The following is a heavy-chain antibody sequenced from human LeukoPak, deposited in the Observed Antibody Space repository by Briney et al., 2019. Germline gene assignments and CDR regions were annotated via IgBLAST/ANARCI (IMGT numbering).Heavy chain of an antibody. CDR3: ARGVHYYDSSGYRGPFDY. V-gene: IGHV4-34*09. CDR2: INHSGST. D-gene: IGHD3-22*01. CDR1: GGSFSGYY. Sequence: SETLSLTCAVYGGSFSGYYWSWIRQPPGKGLEWMGEINHSGSTYYNPSLKSRVTISVDTSKNQFSLKLSSVTAADTAVYYCARGVHYYDSSGYRGPFDYWGQGTLVTVSS. J-gene: IGHJ4*02.